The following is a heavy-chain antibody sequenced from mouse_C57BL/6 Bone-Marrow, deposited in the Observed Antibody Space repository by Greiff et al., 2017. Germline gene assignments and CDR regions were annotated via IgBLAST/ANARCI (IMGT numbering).Heavy chain of an antibody. CDR1: GYTFTSYW. Sequence: VQLQQPGAELVMPGASVKLSCKASGYTFTSYWMHWVKQRPGQGLEWIGEIDPSDSYTNYNQKFKGKSTLTVDKSSSTAYMQLSSLTSEDSAVYYCARWRHRSSYPFAYWGQGTLVTVSA. D-gene: IGHD1-1*01. V-gene: IGHV1-69*01. CDR3: ARWRHRSSYPFAY. J-gene: IGHJ3*01. CDR2: IDPSDSYT.